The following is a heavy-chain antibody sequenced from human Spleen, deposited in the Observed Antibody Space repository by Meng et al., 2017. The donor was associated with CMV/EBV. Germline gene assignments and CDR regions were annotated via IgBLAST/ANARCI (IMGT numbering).Heavy chain of an antibody. Sequence: QGQRQQWAGGLFKPSGPLSLTCAVFGGSFSGYYGSWIRQPPGKGLEWIGEINHSGSPNYNPSLKSRVTISVDTSKNQFSLKLSSVTAADTAVYYCASIAAAGTAIVYWGQGTLVTVSS. CDR1: GGSFSGYY. V-gene: IGHV4-34*01. J-gene: IGHJ4*02. CDR3: ASIAAAGTAIVY. CDR2: INHSGSP. D-gene: IGHD6-13*01.